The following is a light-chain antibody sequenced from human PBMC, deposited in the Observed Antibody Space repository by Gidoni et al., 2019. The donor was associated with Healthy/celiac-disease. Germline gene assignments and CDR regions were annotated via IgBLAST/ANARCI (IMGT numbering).Light chain of an antibody. Sequence: IQMTQSPSSLSASVRDRVTNTCRASQSISSYLNCYQQKPGKAPKLLIYAASSLQSGVPSRFSGSGSGTDFTLTISSLQPEDFATYYCQQSYSTPLTFGGGTKVEIK. CDR1: QSISSY. CDR3: QQSYSTPLT. J-gene: IGKJ4*01. CDR2: AAS. V-gene: IGKV1-39*01.